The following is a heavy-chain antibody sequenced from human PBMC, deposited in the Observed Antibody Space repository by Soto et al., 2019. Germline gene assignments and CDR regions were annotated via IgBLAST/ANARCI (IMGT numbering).Heavy chain of an antibody. Sequence: PGESLKISCKGSGYSFTSYWIGWVRQMPGKGLEWMGIIYPGDSDTRYSPSFQGQVTISADKSISTAYLQWSSLKASDTAMYYCARHRNMGWSSHLYVWFDPWGQGTLVTVSS. CDR1: GYSFTSYW. J-gene: IGHJ5*02. CDR3: ARHRNMGWSSHLYVWFDP. CDR2: IYPGDSDT. V-gene: IGHV5-51*01. D-gene: IGHD2-2*01.